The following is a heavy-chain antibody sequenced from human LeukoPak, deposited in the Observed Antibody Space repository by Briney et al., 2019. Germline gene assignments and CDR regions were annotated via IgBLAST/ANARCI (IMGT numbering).Heavy chain of an antibody. D-gene: IGHD2-15*01. CDR1: GFTFSSYA. CDR3: ARDLLPGGDATHWFDP. J-gene: IGHJ5*02. Sequence: GGSLRLSCAASGFTFSSYAMSWVRQAPGKGLEWVSAISGSGGSTYYADSVKGRFTISRDNSKNTLYLQMNSLRAEDTGVYFCARDLLPGGDATHWFDPWGQGTLVTVSS. V-gene: IGHV3-23*01. CDR2: ISGSGGST.